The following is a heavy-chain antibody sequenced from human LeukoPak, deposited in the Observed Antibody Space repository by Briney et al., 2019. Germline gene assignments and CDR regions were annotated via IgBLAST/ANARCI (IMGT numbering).Heavy chain of an antibody. J-gene: IGHJ4*02. Sequence: GGSLRLSCVASGFTFSSYWMSWFRQAPGKGLEWVANIKEDGSEKYYADYVKGRLTISRDNAKNSLSLQMSSLRDEDTAVFYCXRSRTAXYNVYADFWGQGTLVXVSS. CDR3: XRSRTAXYNVYADF. D-gene: IGHD5-24*01. V-gene: IGHV3-7*01. CDR1: GFTFSSYW. CDR2: IKEDGSEK.